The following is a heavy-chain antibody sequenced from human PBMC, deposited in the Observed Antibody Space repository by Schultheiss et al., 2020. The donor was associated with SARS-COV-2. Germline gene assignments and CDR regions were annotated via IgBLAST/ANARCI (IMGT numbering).Heavy chain of an antibody. CDR1: GGSVSSGSYY. D-gene: IGHD3-3*01. CDR3: ARRQKGGYLDFWSGQHRGSGYLQP. V-gene: IGHV4-61*01. CDR2: IYHSGST. Sequence: SETLSLTCTVSGGSVSSGSYYWSWIRQPPGKGLEWIGEIYHSGSTNYNPSLKSRVTISVDTSKNQFSLKLSSVTAADTAMYYCARRQKGGYLDFWSGQHRGSGYLQPWGQGTLVTVSS. J-gene: IGHJ1*01.